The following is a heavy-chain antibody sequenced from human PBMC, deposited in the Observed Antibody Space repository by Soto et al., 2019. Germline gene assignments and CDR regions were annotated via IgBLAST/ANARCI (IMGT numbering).Heavy chain of an antibody. CDR2: IYYSGST. Sequence: SETLSLTCTVSGDSISTDYWSWIRQSPGKGLEWIGYIYYSGSTNYNPSLKSRVTISVDTSKNQFSLKLSSVTAADTAVYYCARDRSIAVTGSDSFYYYGMDVWAQGTTVNVSS. CDR3: ARDRSIAVTGSDSFYYYGMDV. CDR1: GDSISTDY. J-gene: IGHJ6*02. D-gene: IGHD6-19*01. V-gene: IGHV4-59*01.